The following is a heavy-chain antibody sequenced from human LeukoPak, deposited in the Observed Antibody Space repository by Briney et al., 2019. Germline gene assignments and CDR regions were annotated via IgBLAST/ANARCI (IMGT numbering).Heavy chain of an antibody. CDR3: ARGHDFGVMPYFDY. V-gene: IGHV3-7*01. CDR1: GFTFNIYW. Sequence: GGSLRLSCAASGFTFNIYWMTWVRQAPGKGLEWVANIKQDGIEKYYVDSVKGRFTISRDNAKHSLYLQMNSLRPEDTAVYFCARGHDFGVMPYFDYWGQGTLVTVSS. D-gene: IGHD3-3*01. J-gene: IGHJ4*02. CDR2: IKQDGIEK.